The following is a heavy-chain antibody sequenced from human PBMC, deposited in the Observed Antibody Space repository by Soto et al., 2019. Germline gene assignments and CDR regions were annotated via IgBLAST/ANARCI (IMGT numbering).Heavy chain of an antibody. V-gene: IGHV1-69*02. J-gene: IGHJ4*02. CDR3: GIYIAAASYYYFDY. D-gene: IGHD6-25*01. CDR2: IIPILGIA. Sequence: ASVKVSCNASGGTFSSYTVSWVRQAPGQGLEWMGRIIPILGIANYAQKFQGRVTITADKSTSTAYMELSSLRSEDTAVYYCGIYIAAASYYYFDYWGQGTVVTVSS. CDR1: GGTFSSYT.